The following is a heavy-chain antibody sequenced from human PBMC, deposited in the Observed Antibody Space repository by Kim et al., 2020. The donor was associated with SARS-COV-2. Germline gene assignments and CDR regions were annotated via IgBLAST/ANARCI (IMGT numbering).Heavy chain of an antibody. CDR1: GYTFTSYA. V-gene: IGHV7-4-1*02. D-gene: IGHD2-2*01. CDR2: INTNTGNP. CDR3: ARMIVVVPAAMEYDH. Sequence: ASVKVSCKASGYTFTSYAMNWVRQAPGQGLEWMGWINTNTGNPTYAQGFTGRFVFSLDTSVSTAYLQISSLKAEDTAVYYCARMIVVVPAAMEYDHWGQGTLVTVSS. J-gene: IGHJ4*02.